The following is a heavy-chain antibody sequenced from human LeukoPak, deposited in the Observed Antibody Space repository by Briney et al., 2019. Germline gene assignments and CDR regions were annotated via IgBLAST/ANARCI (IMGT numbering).Heavy chain of an antibody. J-gene: IGHJ6*03. Sequence: SETLSLTCAVYGGSFSGYYWSWIRQPPGKGLEWIGEINHSGSTNYNPSLKSRVTISVDTSKNQFSLKLSSVTAADTAVYYCARGATVVKYYYYYYMDVWGKGTTVTVSS. CDR3: ARGATVVKYYYYYYMDV. D-gene: IGHD4-23*01. CDR1: GGSFSGYY. CDR2: INHSGST. V-gene: IGHV4-34*01.